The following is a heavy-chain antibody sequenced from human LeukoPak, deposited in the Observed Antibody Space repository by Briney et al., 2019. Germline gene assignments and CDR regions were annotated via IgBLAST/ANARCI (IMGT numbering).Heavy chain of an antibody. D-gene: IGHD2-2*01. CDR1: GYTFTAYY. J-gene: IGHJ4*02. CDR3: ARDGPAVMVDFDY. CDR2: IHPNSGGT. Sequence: ASVKVSCKASGYTFTAYYLYWVRQAPGQGLEWIGWIHPNSGGTNSAPKFQGRVTMTRDTSISTAYMELSRLTSDDTAVYYCARDGPAVMVDFDYWGQGTLVTVSS. V-gene: IGHV1-2*02.